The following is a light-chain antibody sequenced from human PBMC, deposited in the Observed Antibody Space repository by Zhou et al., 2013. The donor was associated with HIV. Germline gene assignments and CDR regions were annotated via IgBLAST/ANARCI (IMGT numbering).Light chain of an antibody. CDR3: QQSYTTPET. J-gene: IGKJ4*01. CDR1: QSIDNY. CDR2: TAS. V-gene: IGKV1-39*01. Sequence: DIQMTQSPSSLSASVGDRVTISCRASQSIDNYVNWYQQRPGKAPKLLIYTASTLQSGVPSRFSGSGYGTDFTLTISSLQPEDFANYYCQQSYTTPETFGGGTKGGDQT.